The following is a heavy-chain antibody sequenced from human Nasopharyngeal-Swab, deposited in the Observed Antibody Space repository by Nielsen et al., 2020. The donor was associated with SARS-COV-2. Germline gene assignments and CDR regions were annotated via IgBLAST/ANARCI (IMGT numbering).Heavy chain of an antibody. V-gene: IGHV4-39*01. CDR1: GGSISSHSYY. Sequence: SETLSLTCTVSGGSISSHSYYWAWIRKPPGKGPEWIGHTYYTGSTHYNPSLRSRVTTSVDTSKNQFSLELRSVTAADTGVYFCARLNYDFGGLYGVDVWGQGTTVTVSS. CDR3: ARLNYDFGGLYGVDV. J-gene: IGHJ6*02. CDR2: TYYTGST. D-gene: IGHD3-3*01.